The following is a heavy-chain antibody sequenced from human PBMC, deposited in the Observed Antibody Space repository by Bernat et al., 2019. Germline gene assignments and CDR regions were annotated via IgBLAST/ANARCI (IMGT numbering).Heavy chain of an antibody. CDR2: VKIKTDGETT. D-gene: IGHD3-3*01. V-gene: IGHV3-15*07. Sequence: EMQLVESGGGLVKPGGSLRLSCAASGFTFSNAWMNCVRQAPGKGLEWVGRVKIKTDGETTDYAAPVKGRFTISRDDAKNTLYLQMNSLKTEDTAVYYCTTGSVEGGWGQGTLVTVSS. CDR1: GFTFSNAW. CDR3: TTGSVEGG. J-gene: IGHJ4*02.